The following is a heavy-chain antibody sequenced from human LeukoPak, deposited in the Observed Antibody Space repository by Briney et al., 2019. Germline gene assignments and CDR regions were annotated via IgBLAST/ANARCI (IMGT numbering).Heavy chain of an antibody. CDR3: ARVRLGYCSSTSCYTPYYYYGMDV. CDR2: INHSGSP. V-gene: IGHV4-34*01. Sequence: SETLSLTCAVYGGSLSGYYWSWIRQPPGKGLEWIGEINHSGSPNYNPSLKSRVTISVDTSKNQFSLKLSSVTAADTAVYYCARVRLGYCSSTSCYTPYYYYGMDVWGQGTTVTVSS. D-gene: IGHD2-2*02. J-gene: IGHJ6*02. CDR1: GGSLSGYY.